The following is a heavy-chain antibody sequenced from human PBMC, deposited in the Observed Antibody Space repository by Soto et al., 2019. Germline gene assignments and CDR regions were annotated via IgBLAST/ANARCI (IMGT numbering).Heavy chain of an antibody. CDR2: MSGRGGST. J-gene: IGHJ3*02. CDR3: AKDSPVGHSIRHAFDI. V-gene: IGHV3-23*01. CDR1: GFTFSSYA. D-gene: IGHD1-26*01. Sequence: EVQLLESGGGLVQPGGSLRLSCAASGFTFSSYAMSWVRQAPGKGLEWVSAMSGRGGSTYYADSVKGRFTTSRYNSQSTMYQQMNRLRAEDTAVYYCAKDSPVGHSIRHAFDIWCQGTMVTVSS.